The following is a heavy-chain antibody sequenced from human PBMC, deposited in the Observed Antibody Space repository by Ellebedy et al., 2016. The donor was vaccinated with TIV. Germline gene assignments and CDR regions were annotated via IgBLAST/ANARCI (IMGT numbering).Heavy chain of an antibody. V-gene: IGHV4-39*07. CDR3: ARGLGPIGYCSSTSCYWDH. J-gene: IGHJ4*02. Sequence: SETLSLTXTVSGGSVSSSSYYLGWIRQPPGKGLEWIGEINHSGSTNYNPSLKSRVTISVDTSKNQFSLKLTSVTAADTAVYYCARGLGPIGYCSSTSCYWDHWGRGTLVTVSS. CDR2: INHSGST. CDR1: GGSVSSSSYY. D-gene: IGHD2-2*01.